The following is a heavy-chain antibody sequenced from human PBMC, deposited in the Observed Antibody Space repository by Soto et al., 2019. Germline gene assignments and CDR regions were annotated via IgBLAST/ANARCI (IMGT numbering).Heavy chain of an antibody. D-gene: IGHD2-2*02. CDR3: ARGRIVVVPAAIHYYYGMDV. J-gene: IGHJ6*02. CDR2: INHSGNT. CDR1: GGSFSGYY. Sequence: SETLSLTCAVYGGSFSGYYWSWIRQPPGKGLEWIGEINHSGNTNYNPSLKSRVTISVDTSKNQFSLKLSSVTAADTAVYYCARGRIVVVPAAIHYYYGMDVWGQGTTVTVS. V-gene: IGHV4-34*01.